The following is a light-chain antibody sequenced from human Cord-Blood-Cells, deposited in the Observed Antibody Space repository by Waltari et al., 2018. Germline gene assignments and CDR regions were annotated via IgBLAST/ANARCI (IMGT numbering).Light chain of an antibody. V-gene: IGLV1-44*01. CDR2: SNK. CDR1: SSNIGSNT. Sequence: QSVLTQPPSASGTPGQRVTISCSGSSSNIGSNTVNWYQQLPGTAPKLLIYSNKRAPSGVPDRFSGSQSGTSASLAISGLQSEDEAGYYCAAWDDSLNGWVFGGGTKLTVL. CDR3: AAWDDSLNGWV. J-gene: IGLJ3*02.